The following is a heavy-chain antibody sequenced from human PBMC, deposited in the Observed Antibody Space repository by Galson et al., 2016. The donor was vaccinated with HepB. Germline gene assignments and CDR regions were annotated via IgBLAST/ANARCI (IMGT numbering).Heavy chain of an antibody. CDR1: EFTFSSAW. V-gene: IGHV3-15*01. CDR3: STERAYYERRSYSFDY. CDR2: IKSKTEGGTT. Sequence: SLRLSCASSEFTFSSAWMSWVRQTPGKGLEWVGRIKSKTEGGTTDYAAPGKGRFTIPRDDSKNTLYLQMNSLKIEDTAVYYCSTERAYYERRSYSFDYWGLGTLVSVSS. D-gene: IGHD3-22*01. J-gene: IGHJ4*02.